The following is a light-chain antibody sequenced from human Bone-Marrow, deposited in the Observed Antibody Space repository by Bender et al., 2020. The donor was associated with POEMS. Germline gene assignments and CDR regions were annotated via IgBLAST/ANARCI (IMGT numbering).Light chain of an antibody. CDR1: SGDVGAYNF. CDR2: DTY. Sequence: QSALTQPASVSGSPGQSITISCTGSSGDVGAYNFVSWYQQHPNKVPKLLIYDTYARPSGVPDRFSGSISGNTASLTISGLQAEDEADYYCSSYTSSSTFVVFGGGTKLTVL. J-gene: IGLJ2*01. CDR3: SSYTSSSTFVV. V-gene: IGLV2-14*03.